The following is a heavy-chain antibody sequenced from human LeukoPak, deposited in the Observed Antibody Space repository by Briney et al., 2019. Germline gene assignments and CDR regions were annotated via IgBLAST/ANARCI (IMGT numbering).Heavy chain of an antibody. J-gene: IGHJ3*02. CDR2: IIPIFGTA. CDR3: ARLDEWLVFAFDI. D-gene: IGHD6-19*01. Sequence: GASVKVSCKASGGTFSSYAISWVRQAPGQGLEWMGGIIPIFGTANYAQKFQGRVTITADKSTSTAYMELSSLRSEDTAVYYCARLDEWLVFAFDIWGQGTMVTVSS. V-gene: IGHV1-69*06. CDR1: GGTFSSYA.